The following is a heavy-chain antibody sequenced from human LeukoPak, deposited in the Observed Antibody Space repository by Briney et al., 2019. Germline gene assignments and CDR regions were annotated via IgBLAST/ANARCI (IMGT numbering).Heavy chain of an antibody. CDR1: GFTFSSYS. J-gene: IGHJ4*02. Sequence: PGGSLRLPCAASGFTFSSYSMNWVRQAPGKGLEWVSSISSSSSYIYYADSVKGRFTISRDNAKNSLYLQMNSLRAEDTAVYYCARDLGYSSGWGGDYWGQGTLVTVSS. CDR3: ARDLGYSSGWGGDY. CDR2: ISSSSSYI. D-gene: IGHD6-19*01. V-gene: IGHV3-21*01.